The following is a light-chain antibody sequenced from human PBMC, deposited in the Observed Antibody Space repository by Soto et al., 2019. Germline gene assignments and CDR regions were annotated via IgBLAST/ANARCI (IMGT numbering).Light chain of an antibody. CDR3: SSYAGSNLWV. CDR1: SSDVGNYKY. Sequence: QSVLTQSPSASGSPGQSVTISCTGTSSDVGNYKYVSWYQQHPGKAPKLMIYEASKRPSGVPDRFSGSKSGNTASLTVSGLQVEDEADYYCSSYAGSNLWVFGGGTKLTVL. V-gene: IGLV2-8*01. CDR2: EAS. J-gene: IGLJ3*02.